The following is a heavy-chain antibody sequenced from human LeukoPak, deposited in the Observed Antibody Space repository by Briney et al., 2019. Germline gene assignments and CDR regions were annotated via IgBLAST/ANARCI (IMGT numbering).Heavy chain of an antibody. Sequence: GASVKVSCKASGYTFPTSDINWVRQAPGQGLQWMGWMNPNSGNAVYAQRFQGRVTMTRDTSINTAYMELSSLRFEDTAVYYCARGSSRSFDIWGLGTMVTVSS. CDR3: ARGSSRSFDI. J-gene: IGHJ3*02. CDR1: GYTFPTSD. D-gene: IGHD3-10*01. V-gene: IGHV1-8*01. CDR2: MNPNSGNA.